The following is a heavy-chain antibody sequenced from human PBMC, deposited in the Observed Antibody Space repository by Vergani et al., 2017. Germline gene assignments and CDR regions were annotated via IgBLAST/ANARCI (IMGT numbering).Heavy chain of an antibody. J-gene: IGHJ4*02. Sequence: EVQLLESGGGLVQPGGSLRLSCAASGFTFSSYAMSWVRQAPGKGLEWVSAISGSGGSTYYADSVKGRFTISRDNAKNTLYLQMNSLRAEDTAVYYCAKDGKQQLVLGNWGQGTLVTVSS. CDR3: AKDGKQQLVLGN. CDR2: ISGSGGST. CDR1: GFTFSSYA. D-gene: IGHD6-13*01. V-gene: IGHV3-23*01.